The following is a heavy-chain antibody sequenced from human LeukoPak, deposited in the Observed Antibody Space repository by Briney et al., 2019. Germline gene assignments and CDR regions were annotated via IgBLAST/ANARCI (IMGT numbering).Heavy chain of an antibody. D-gene: IGHD6-6*01. CDR1: GYTFTSYG. CDR3: ARDTAQARPYDYYYGMDV. J-gene: IGHJ6*02. CDR2: ISAYNGNT. V-gene: IGHV1-18*01. Sequence: ASVKVSCKASGYTFTSYGISWVRQAPGQGLEWMGWISAYNGNTNYAQKLQGRVTMTTDTSTSTAYMELRSLRSDDTAVYYCARDTAQARPYDYYYGMDVWGQGTTVTVSS.